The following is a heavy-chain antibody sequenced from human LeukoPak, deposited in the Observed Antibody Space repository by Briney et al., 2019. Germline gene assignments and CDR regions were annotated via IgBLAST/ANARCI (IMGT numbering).Heavy chain of an antibody. CDR1: GYTFTGYH. D-gene: IGHD6-6*01. J-gene: IGHJ4*02. Sequence: GASVKVSCKASGYTFTGYHMHWVRQAPGQGLEWMGWIAPNSGGTNYAQKFQGRVTMTRDTSISTAYMEVSGLRSDDTAVYYCAREYSSSSGRLYDYWGQGTLVTVSS. CDR2: IAPNSGGT. V-gene: IGHV1-2*02. CDR3: AREYSSSSGRLYDY.